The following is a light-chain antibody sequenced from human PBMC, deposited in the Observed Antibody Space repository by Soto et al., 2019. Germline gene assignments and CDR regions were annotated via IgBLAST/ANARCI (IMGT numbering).Light chain of an antibody. Sequence: DIVMTQSPDSLAVSLGERATINCKSSQSVQYSSDNKNYLAWYQQKPGQSPKLLFSWASTRESGVPDRFSGSGSGTDFPLTISSLQAEDVAVYYCQHYYSTPYSFGQGTKLEIK. J-gene: IGKJ2*03. CDR1: QSVQYSSDNKNY. CDR3: QHYYSTPYS. CDR2: WAS. V-gene: IGKV4-1*01.